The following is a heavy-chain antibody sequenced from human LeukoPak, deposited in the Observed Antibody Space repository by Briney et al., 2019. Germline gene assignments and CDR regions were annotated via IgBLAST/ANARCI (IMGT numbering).Heavy chain of an antibody. Sequence: GGSLRLSCAASGFTFSSYSMNWVRQAPGKGLEWFSSISSSSSYIYYADSVKGRFTISRDNAKNSLYLQMNSLRAEDTAVYYCARGGPLDASGSDAFDIWGQGTMVTVSS. CDR2: ISSSSSYI. D-gene: IGHD6-19*01. CDR1: GFTFSSYS. J-gene: IGHJ3*02. CDR3: ARGGPLDASGSDAFDI. V-gene: IGHV3-21*01.